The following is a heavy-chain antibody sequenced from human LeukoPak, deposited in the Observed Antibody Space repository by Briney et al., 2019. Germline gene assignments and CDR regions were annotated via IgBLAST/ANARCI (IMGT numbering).Heavy chain of an antibody. CDR2: INHSGST. CDR3: AVEGYYGSGSYLDV. J-gene: IGHJ6*02. V-gene: IGHV4-34*01. CDR1: GGSFSGYY. Sequence: SETLSLTRAVYGGSFSGYYWSWIRQPPGKGLEWIGEINHSGSTNYNPSLKSRVTISVDTSKNQFSLKLSSVTAADTAVYYCAVEGYYGSGSYLDVWGQGTTVTVSS. D-gene: IGHD3-10*01.